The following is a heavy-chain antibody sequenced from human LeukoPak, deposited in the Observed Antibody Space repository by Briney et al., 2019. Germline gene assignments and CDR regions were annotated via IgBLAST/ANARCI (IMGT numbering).Heavy chain of an antibody. CDR2: IYHSGST. CDR1: GYSISSGYY. D-gene: IGHD6-13*01. J-gene: IGHJ5*02. Sequence: SETLSLTCTVSGYSISSGYYWGWIRQPPGKGLEWIGSIYHSGSTYYNPSLKSRVTISVDTSKNQFSLKLSSVTAADTAVYYCASRDETYSSSPFDPWGQGTLVTVSS. CDR3: ASRDETYSSSPFDP. V-gene: IGHV4-38-2*02.